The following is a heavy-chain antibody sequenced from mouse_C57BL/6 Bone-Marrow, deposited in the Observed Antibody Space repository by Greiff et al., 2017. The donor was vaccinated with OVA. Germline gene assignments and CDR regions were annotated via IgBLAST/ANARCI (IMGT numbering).Heavy chain of an antibody. CDR3: ARGGSSYDY. J-gene: IGHJ2*01. D-gene: IGHD1-1*01. Sequence: VKLMESGPELVKPGASVKISCKASGYAFSSSWMNWVKQRPGKGLEWIGRIYPGDGDTNYNGKFKGKATLTADKSSSTAYMQLSSLTSEDSAVYFCARGGSSYDYWGQGTTLTVSS. V-gene: IGHV1-82*01. CDR2: IYPGDGDT. CDR1: GYAFSSSW.